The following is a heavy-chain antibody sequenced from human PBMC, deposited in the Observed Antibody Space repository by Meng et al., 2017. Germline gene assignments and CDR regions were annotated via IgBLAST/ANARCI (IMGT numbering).Heavy chain of an antibody. CDR1: GFKLSSFS. CDR3: ARDQWLVRERYFDY. CDR2: ISTSSSYI. J-gene: IGHJ4*02. D-gene: IGHD6-19*01. Sequence: EVQLVESGGGLVQPGGSLRLSCATSGFKLSSFSMNWVRQAPGKGLEWVSSISTSSSYIYYADSVKGRFTISRDNARNSLYLQMNSLRAEDTAVYYCARDQWLVRERYFDYWGQGALVTVSS. V-gene: IGHV3-21*03.